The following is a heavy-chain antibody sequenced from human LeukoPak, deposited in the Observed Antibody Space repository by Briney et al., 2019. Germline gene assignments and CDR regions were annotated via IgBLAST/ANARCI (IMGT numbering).Heavy chain of an antibody. V-gene: IGHV3-7*01. CDR1: GFTFSSYW. Sequence: GGSLRLSYAASGFTFSSYWMSWVRQAPGKGLEWVANIKQDGSEEYYVDSVKGRFTISRDNAKNSLYLQMNSLRAEDTGVYYCAGYCSSTSCPNRGYYYYYYMDVWGKGTTVTVSS. CDR3: AGYCSSTSCPNRGYYYYYYMDV. CDR2: IKQDGSEE. J-gene: IGHJ6*03. D-gene: IGHD2-2*01.